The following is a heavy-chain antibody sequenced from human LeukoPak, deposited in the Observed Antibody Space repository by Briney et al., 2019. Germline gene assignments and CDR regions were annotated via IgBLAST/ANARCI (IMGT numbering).Heavy chain of an antibody. J-gene: IGHJ4*02. CDR3: AKPWREDGDYWSFNY. CDR2: ISGSGDST. D-gene: IGHD4-17*01. V-gene: IGHV3-23*01. CDR1: EFNFRRFG. Sequence: GGSLRLSCAASEFNFRRFGMSWVRQAPGKRLEWVSAISGSGDSTYYASSVKGRFTISRDNSKNTLYLQMNSLRAEDTAVYYCAKPWREDGDYWSFNYWGQGTLVTVSS.